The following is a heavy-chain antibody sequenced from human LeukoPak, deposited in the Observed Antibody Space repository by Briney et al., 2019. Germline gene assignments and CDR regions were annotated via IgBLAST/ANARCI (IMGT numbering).Heavy chain of an antibody. CDR2: IYTSGST. CDR3: ASTIGYCSSTSCHSLNY. J-gene: IGHJ4*02. D-gene: IGHD2-2*01. V-gene: IGHV4-59*10. CDR1: GGSFSGYY. Sequence: PSETLSLTCAVYGGSFSGYYWSWIRQPPGKGLEWIGRIYTSGSTNYNPSLKSRVTMSVDTSKNQFSLKLSSVTAADTAVYYCASTIGYCSSTSCHSLNYWGQGTLVTVSS.